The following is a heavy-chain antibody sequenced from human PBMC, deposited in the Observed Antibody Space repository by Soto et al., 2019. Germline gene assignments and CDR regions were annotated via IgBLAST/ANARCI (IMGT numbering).Heavy chain of an antibody. V-gene: IGHV4-39*01. CDR3: SRLTNARPGDD. CDR1: GGSITSSNYH. CDR2: IYYSGNT. D-gene: IGHD2-2*01. Sequence: SETLSLTCTDSGGSITSSNYHWGWSRQPPGKGLEWIGTIYYSGNTYYNPSLKSRVTMSMDASKNQFSLTLSSVAVADTAVYYCSRLTNARPGDDWGQGTLVTVSS. J-gene: IGHJ4*02.